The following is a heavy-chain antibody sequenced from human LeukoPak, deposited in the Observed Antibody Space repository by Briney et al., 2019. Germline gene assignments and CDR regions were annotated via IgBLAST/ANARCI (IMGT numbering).Heavy chain of an antibody. D-gene: IGHD3-10*01. J-gene: IGHJ4*02. CDR3: AKRGGDY. Sequence: GGSLRLSCAASGFTFSSYAMSWVRQAPGKGLQWVSTISGSGGSTYYADSVKGRFTISRDSSKNTLYLQMNNLTAEDTAVYYCAKRGGDYLGQGTLVTVSS. CDR2: ISGSGGST. V-gene: IGHV3-23*01. CDR1: GFTFSSYA.